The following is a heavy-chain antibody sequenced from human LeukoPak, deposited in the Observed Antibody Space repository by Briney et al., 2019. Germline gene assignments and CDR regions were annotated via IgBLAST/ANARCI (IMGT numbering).Heavy chain of an antibody. V-gene: IGHV1-18*01. Sequence: GASVKVSCKASGYTFTHHGITWVRQAPGQGLEWMGWISAYNGDTIYAQNFQGRVTLTTDSSTSTAYMELRSLRSDDTAVYFCARDPSNTCGWFQYFDLWGRGTLVTVSS. CDR2: ISAYNGDT. CDR1: GYTFTHHG. D-gene: IGHD2-21*01. CDR3: ARDPSNTCGWFQYFDL. J-gene: IGHJ2*01.